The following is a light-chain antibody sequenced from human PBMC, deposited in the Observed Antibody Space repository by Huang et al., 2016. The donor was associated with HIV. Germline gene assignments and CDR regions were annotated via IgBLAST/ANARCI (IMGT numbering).Light chain of an antibody. CDR3: QQSYSFPRT. CDR2: AAS. J-gene: IGKJ1*01. CDR1: ESISNY. Sequence: DIQMTQSPPSLPASVGDRVTITCRANESISNYLNWYQQKPGTAPNILIYAASSLQSGVPSRFSGSGSGTDFTLTISSLQPADFATYYCQQSYSFPRTFGQGTKVEIK. V-gene: IGKV1-39*01.